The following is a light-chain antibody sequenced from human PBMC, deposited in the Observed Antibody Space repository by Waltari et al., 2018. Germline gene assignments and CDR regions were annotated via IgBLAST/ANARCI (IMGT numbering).Light chain of an antibody. V-gene: IGKV1-12*01. CDR1: QAISIW. CDR2: HAS. Sequence: EIQMTQSPSSVSASAGDTVSITCRASQAISIWLAWYQQKPGDSPNLLIYHASNLQSGVPSRFSGSGSGTDFTLTISSLRPEDSATYYCQQGSAFPPTFGQGTKVEV. J-gene: IGKJ1*01. CDR3: QQGSAFPPT.